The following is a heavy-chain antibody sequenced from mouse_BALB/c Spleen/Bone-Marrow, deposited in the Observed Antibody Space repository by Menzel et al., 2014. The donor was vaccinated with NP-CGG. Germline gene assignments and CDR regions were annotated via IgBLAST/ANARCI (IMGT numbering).Heavy chain of an antibody. CDR1: GFNIKDYY. J-gene: IGHJ4*01. CDR2: IDPENGDT. Sequence: DVQLQESGAELVRSGASVKLSCTASGFNIKDYYMHWVKQRPEQGLEWIGWIDPENGDTEYAPKFQGKATMTADTSSNTAYLQLSSLTSEDTAVYYCNVNYYAMDYWGQGTSVTVSS. CDR3: NVNYYAMDY. V-gene: IGHV14-4*02.